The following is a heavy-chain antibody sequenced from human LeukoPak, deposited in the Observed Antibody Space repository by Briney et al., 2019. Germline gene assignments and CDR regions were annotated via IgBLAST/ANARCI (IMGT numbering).Heavy chain of an antibody. D-gene: IGHD5-24*01. J-gene: IGHJ6*02. V-gene: IGHV5-51*01. CDR3: ARTHCATSSCRKESYYYGMDV. CDR2: IYPGDSDA. Sequence: GEPLEISLQGSGCRFATYWIGWARQLPGKGLEWMGIIYPGDSDANYSPSFRGRVTISADKSISTAYLQWSSLEASDTAIYYCARTHCATSSCRKESYYYGMDVWGQGTTVTVSS. CDR1: GCRFATYW.